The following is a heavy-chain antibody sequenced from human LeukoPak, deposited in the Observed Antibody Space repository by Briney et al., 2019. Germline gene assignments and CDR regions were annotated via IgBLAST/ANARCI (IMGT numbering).Heavy chain of an antibody. CDR2: IKQDGSEK. J-gene: IGHJ5*02. V-gene: IGHV3-7*03. Sequence: GGSLRLSCAASGFTFTNYWMSWVRQAPGKGLEWVANIKQDGSEKHYVDSVEGRFTISRDNAKNSLYLQMNSLRAEDTALYYCAKSISGSTGWFDPWGQGTLVTVSS. D-gene: IGHD2-15*01. CDR3: AKSISGSTGWFDP. CDR1: GFTFTNYW.